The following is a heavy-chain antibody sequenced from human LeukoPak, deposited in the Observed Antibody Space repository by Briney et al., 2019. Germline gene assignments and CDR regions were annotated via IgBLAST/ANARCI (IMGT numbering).Heavy chain of an antibody. J-gene: IGHJ5*02. D-gene: IGHD3-10*01. Sequence: PGGSLRLSCAASGFTFSSYSMNWVRQAPGKGLEWVSSISSSSYIYYADSVKGRFTISRDNAKNSLYLQMNSLRAEDTAVYYCASSFGSGSYYWFDPWGQGTLVTVSS. V-gene: IGHV3-21*01. CDR3: ASSFGSGSYYWFDP. CDR1: GFTFSSYS. CDR2: ISSSSYI.